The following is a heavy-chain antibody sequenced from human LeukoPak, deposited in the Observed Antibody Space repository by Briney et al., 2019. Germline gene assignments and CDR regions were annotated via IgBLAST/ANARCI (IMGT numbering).Heavy chain of an antibody. CDR1: GFTFSSYG. J-gene: IGHJ4*02. CDR3: ARDRAWNYFDY. D-gene: IGHD3-3*01. CDR2: ISNDGSRK. V-gene: IGHV3-30*03. Sequence: GGFLRLSCAASGFTFSSYGMHWVRQAPGKGLEWVAIISNDGSRKYYAHSVEGRFTISRDNSKNTLYLQMDSLRAEDTAVYYCARDRAWNYFDYWGQGTLVTVSS.